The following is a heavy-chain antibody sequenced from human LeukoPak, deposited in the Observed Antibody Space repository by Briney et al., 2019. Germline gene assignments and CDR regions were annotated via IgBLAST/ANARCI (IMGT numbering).Heavy chain of an antibody. CDR3: ARSAPGWRLDY. Sequence: GGSLRLSCAASGFTFSSYSMNWVRQAPGKGLEWVSYISSSSSTIYYADSMKGRFTISRDNAKNSLYLQMNSLRAEDTAVYYCARSAPGWRLDYWGQGTLVTVSS. V-gene: IGHV3-48*04. CDR2: ISSSSSTI. CDR1: GFTFSSYS. J-gene: IGHJ4*02. D-gene: IGHD6-19*01.